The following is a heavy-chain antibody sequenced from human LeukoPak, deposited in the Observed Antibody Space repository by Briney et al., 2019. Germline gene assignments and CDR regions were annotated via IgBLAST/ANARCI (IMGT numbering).Heavy chain of an antibody. CDR1: GFTFSTLD. CDR2: IDRSGSYI. J-gene: IGHJ4*02. CDR3: GMRGLTFD. Sequence: GGSLRLSCAASGFTFSTLDFNWVRQAPGRGLEWVSSIDRSGSYIYYADSVKGRFTISRDNAKNSLYLQMDSLRAEDTAVYYCGMRGLTFDWGQGTLVTVSS. V-gene: IGHV3-21*01. D-gene: IGHD3-22*01.